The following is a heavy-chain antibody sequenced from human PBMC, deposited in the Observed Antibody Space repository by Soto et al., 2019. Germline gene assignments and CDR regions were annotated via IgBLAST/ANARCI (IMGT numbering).Heavy chain of an antibody. CDR3: ASTPGYCSSTSCYNAGEFDY. D-gene: IGHD2-2*02. Sequence: GASVKVSCKASGYTFTSYGISWVRQAPGQGLEWMGWISAYNGNTNYAQKLQGRVTMTTDTSTSTAYMELRSLRSDDTAVYYCASTPGYCSSTSCYNAGEFDYWGQGTLVTVSS. J-gene: IGHJ4*02. CDR2: ISAYNGNT. V-gene: IGHV1-18*01. CDR1: GYTFTSYG.